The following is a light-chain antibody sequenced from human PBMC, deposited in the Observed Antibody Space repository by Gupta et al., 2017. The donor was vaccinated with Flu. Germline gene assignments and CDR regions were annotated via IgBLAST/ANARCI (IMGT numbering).Light chain of an antibody. V-gene: IGKV2-30*01. CDR1: VMCVYTDGTNY. Sequence: VTLCQSDSISCTSSVMCVYTDGTNYLHWFQPTPGHSPGRLIYQASTRDSGVPHRFRGSGSGSEFTLNLSIAAAQDVGVYYCIHYVKWPRTFGQGTKVEI. J-gene: IGKJ1*01. CDR3: IHYVKWPRT. CDR2: QAS.